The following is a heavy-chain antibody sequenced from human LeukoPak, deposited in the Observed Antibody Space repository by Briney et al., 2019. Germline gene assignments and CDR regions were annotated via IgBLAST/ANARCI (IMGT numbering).Heavy chain of an antibody. J-gene: IGHJ4*02. V-gene: IGHV3-74*03. Sequence: PGGPLRLSCAASGFTFSGYWMHWVRQAPGKGLVWVSLIKSDGSSAMYADSVKGRFSISRDNAKNTLYLQMNSLRAEDTAVYFCAREVASAAFDYWGQGTPVTVSS. CDR2: IKSDGSSA. CDR1: GFTFSGYW. D-gene: IGHD5-12*01. CDR3: AREVASAAFDY.